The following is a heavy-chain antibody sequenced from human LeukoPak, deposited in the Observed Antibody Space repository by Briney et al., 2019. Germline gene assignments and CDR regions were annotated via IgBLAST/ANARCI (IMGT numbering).Heavy chain of an antibody. CDR1: GFTFSIYG. CDR3: AKESTDYEWCVDY. CDR2: MSGSGGST. V-gene: IGHV3-23*01. D-gene: IGHD2-8*01. J-gene: IGHJ4*02. Sequence: GGTLRLSCAASGFTFSIYGMSWVRQAPGRGLEWVSAMSGSGGSTYYADSVKGRFTISRDNSKNTLYLQMNSLRAEDTAVYYCAKESTDYEWCVDYWGQGTLVTVSS.